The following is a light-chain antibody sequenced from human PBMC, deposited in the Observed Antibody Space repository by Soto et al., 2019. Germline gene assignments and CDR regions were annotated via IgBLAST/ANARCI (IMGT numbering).Light chain of an antibody. J-gene: IGLJ2*01. V-gene: IGLV2-14*01. CDR3: SSYTSNRIPI. CDR2: DVS. Sequence: QSALTQPASVSGSPGQSITISCTGTSSDVGNYNYVSWYQQHPGKAPKLMIYDVSNRPSGVSSHFSGSKSGYTASLTISGLQAEDEADYYCSSYTSNRIPIFGGGTQLTVL. CDR1: SSDVGNYNY.